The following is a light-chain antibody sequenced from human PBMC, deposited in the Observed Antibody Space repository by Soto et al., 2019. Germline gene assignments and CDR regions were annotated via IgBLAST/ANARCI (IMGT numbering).Light chain of an antibody. CDR2: LGS. CDR3: MQALQTPRT. CDR1: QSLLHTNRFNY. V-gene: IGKV2-28*01. Sequence: DFVMTQSPLSLSVTPGEPASISCRSSQSLLHTNRFNYLSWYLQKPGQSPELLIYLGSNRASGVTDNFSGSGSGTDVTLKITKVEAEDVGVYYCMQALQTPRTFGQGTRVEIK. J-gene: IGKJ1*01.